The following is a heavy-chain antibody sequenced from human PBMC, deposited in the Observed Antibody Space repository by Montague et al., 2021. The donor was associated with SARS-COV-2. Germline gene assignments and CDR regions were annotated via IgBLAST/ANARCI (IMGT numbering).Heavy chain of an antibody. V-gene: IGHV4-59*08. D-gene: IGHD6-19*01. CDR3: ARLPSSGWSFNS. Sequence: SETLSLTCTVSAGVIDNHYWSWIRLPPGKELEWIGYIYFIGAASYNPSLEGRVTISVDTSRNQFSLQLTAVTAADTAVYYCARLPSSGWSFNSWGQGTQVSVSS. CDR1: AGVIDNHY. CDR2: IYFIGAA. J-gene: IGHJ4*02.